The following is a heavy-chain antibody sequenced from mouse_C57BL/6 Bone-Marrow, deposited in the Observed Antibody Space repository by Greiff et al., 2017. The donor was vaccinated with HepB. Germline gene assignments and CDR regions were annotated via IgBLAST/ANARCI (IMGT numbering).Heavy chain of an antibody. CDR1: GYTFTSYW. CDR3: TRGPSTMITTVFDY. V-gene: IGHV1-5*01. J-gene: IGHJ2*01. Sequence: VQLQQSGTVLARPGASVKMSCKTSGYTFTSYWMHWVKQRPGQGLEWIGAIYPGNSDTSYNQKFKGKAKLTAVTSASTAYMELSSLTNEDSAVYYWTRGPSTMITTVFDYWGQGTTLTVSS. D-gene: IGHD2-4*01. CDR2: IYPGNSDT.